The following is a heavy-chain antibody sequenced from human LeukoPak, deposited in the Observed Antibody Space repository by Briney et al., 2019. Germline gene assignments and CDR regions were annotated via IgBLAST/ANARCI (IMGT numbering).Heavy chain of an antibody. CDR1: GFTFSSFA. J-gene: IGHJ5*02. D-gene: IGHD3-10*01. CDR3: ARHYYGSAFDP. CDR2: IYSGGST. Sequence: PGGSLRLSCAASGFTFSSFALSWVRQAPGKGLEWVSIIYSGGSTYYADSVKGRFTISRDNSKNTLYLQMNSLRAEDTAVYYCARHYYGSAFDPWGQGTLVTVSS. V-gene: IGHV3-66*04.